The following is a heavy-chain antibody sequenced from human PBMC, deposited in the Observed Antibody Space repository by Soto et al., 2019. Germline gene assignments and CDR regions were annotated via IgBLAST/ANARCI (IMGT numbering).Heavy chain of an antibody. CDR1: SGSISSSNW. Sequence: SETLSLTCAVSSGSISSSNWWSWVRQPPGKGLEWIGEIYHSGSTNYNPSLKSRVTISVNKSKNQFSLKLSSVTAADTAVYYCATSLKGMTTDDYDPGGYYYYYYMDVWGKGTTVTVSS. J-gene: IGHJ6*03. CDR2: IYHSGST. V-gene: IGHV4-4*02. D-gene: IGHD4-17*01. CDR3: ATSLKGMTTDDYDPGGYYYYYYMDV.